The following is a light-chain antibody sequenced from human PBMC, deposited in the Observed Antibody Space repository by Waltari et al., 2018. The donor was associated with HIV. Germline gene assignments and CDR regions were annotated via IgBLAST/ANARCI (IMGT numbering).Light chain of an antibody. CDR3: GTWDSSLSAVV. V-gene: IGLV1-51*02. J-gene: IGLJ2*01. CDR2: ENN. CDR1: STHIGYGL. Sequence: SSGTQASRFSTEPRQTVTISRSRCSTHIGYGLLSWYQQLSGTAPKVLIYENNKRPSGIPDRFSGSKSGTSATLGVSGLQTGDEADYFCGTWDSSLSAVVFGGGTKLTVL.